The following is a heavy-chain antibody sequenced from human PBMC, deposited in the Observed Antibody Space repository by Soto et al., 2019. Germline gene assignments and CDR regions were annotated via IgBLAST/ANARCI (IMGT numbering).Heavy chain of an antibody. V-gene: IGHV3-11*01. CDR1: GFSTGDFY. J-gene: IGHJ6*03. CDR3: AGDLWTTVTSPYNYYHYYMGV. Sequence: GGSLRLSCAASGFSTGDFYMTWIRQAPGKGLEWVSYISGSGTTIYYADSVQGRFTISRDNAKNSLYLHMNSLRAEDTAVYYCAGDLWTTVTSPYNYYHYYMGVWGKGTTVTVSS. D-gene: IGHD4-17*01. CDR2: ISGSGTTI.